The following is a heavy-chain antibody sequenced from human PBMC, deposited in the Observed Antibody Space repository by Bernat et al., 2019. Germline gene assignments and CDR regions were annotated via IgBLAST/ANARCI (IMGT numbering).Heavy chain of an antibody. V-gene: IGHV3-30-3*01. CDR2: ISFDGSNK. J-gene: IGHJ2*01. CDR3: TRDRDIVVVTAATVGWYFDL. CDR1: GFTFSSYA. D-gene: IGHD2-15*01. Sequence: LQLVESGGGLVQPGGSLRLSCAASGFTFSSYAMHWVRQAPGKGLEWVAVISFDGSNKYYADSVKGRFTISRDNSKNTLYLQMNRLRAEDTAVYYCTRDRDIVVVTAATVGWYFDLWGRGTQVTVSS.